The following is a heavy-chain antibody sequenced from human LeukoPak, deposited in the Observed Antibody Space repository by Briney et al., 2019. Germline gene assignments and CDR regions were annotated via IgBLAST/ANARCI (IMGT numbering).Heavy chain of an antibody. D-gene: IGHD4/OR15-4a*01. CDR3: ARRAGAYSHPYDY. CDR2: IYSDNT. CDR1: GFTVSSNS. J-gene: IGHJ4*02. V-gene: IGHV3-53*01. Sequence: GGSLRLSCTVSGFTVSSNSMSWVRQAPGKGLEWVLFIYSDNTHYSDSVKGRFTIPRDNSKNTLYLQMNSLRAEDTAVYYCARRAGAYSHPYDYWGQGTLVTVSS.